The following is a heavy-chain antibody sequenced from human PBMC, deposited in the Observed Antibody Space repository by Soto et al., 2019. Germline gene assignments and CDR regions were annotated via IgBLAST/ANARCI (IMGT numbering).Heavy chain of an antibody. Sequence: QLQLQESGPGLVKPSETLSLTCTVSGGSISSSSDYWGWIRQPPGKGLEWIGSIYYSGSTYYNPSLKSRVTISVDTSKNQFSLKLSSVTAADTAVYYCARQTGYCSGGSCGWFDPWGQRTLVTVSS. CDR3: ARQTGYCSGGSCGWFDP. CDR1: GGSISSSSDY. J-gene: IGHJ5*02. CDR2: IYYSGST. D-gene: IGHD2-15*01. V-gene: IGHV4-39*01.